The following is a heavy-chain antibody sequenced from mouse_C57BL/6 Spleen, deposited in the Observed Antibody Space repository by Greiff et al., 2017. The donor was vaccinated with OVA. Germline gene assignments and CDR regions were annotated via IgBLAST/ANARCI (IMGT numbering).Heavy chain of an antibody. CDR1: GYTFTDYY. V-gene: IGHV1-26*01. D-gene: IGHD2-4*01. CDR3: ARSDDYDEDAMDY. J-gene: IGHJ4*01. Sequence: EVQLQQSGPELVKPGASVKISCKASGYTFTDYYMNWVKQSHGKSLEWIGDINPNNGGTSYNQKFKGKATLTVDKSSSTAYMELRSLTSEDSAVYYCARSDDYDEDAMDYWGQGTSVTVSS. CDR2: INPNNGGT.